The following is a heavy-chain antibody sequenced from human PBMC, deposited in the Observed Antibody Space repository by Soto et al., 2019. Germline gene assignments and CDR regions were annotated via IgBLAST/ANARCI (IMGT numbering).Heavy chain of an antibody. CDR3: AKGDYGDYVLSFDD. D-gene: IGHD4-17*01. J-gene: IGHJ4*02. V-gene: IGHV3-11*05. Sequence: GGSLRLSCAASGFTFSDYYMSWIRQAPGKGLEWGSYISSSSSYTNYADSVKGRFTISRDNSKNSLYLQMNSLRAEDTAVYYCAKGDYGDYVLSFDDWGQGTLVTVSS. CDR1: GFTFSDYY. CDR2: ISSSSSYT.